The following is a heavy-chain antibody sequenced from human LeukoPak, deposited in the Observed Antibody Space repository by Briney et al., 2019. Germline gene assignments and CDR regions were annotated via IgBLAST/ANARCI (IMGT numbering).Heavy chain of an antibody. V-gene: IGHV4-4*09. CDR2: IYTSGST. CDR3: ARTTKLATFDP. Sequence: SETLSLTCTVSGGSISSYHWSWIRQPPGKGLEWIGYIYTSGSTNYNPSLKSRVTISVDTSKNQFSLKLSSVTAADTAVYYCARTTKLATFDPWGQGTLVTVSS. D-gene: IGHD2-15*01. CDR1: GGSISSYH. J-gene: IGHJ5*02.